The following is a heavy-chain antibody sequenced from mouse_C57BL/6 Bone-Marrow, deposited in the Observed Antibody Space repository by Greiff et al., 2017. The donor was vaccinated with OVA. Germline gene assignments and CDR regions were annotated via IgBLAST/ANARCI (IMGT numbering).Heavy chain of an antibody. CDR1: GFSFTSYA. D-gene: IGHD1-1*01. V-gene: IGHV2-9-1*01. Sequence: VKVEESGPGLVAPSQRLSITCTVSGFSFTSYAISWVRQPPGKGLEWLGVIWTDEGTNYYSAHKSRLRISKDNSKSKVCLKMNSLQTDDTARYYCARNCLYYYGSYFDVGGTGTTVTVSS. J-gene: IGHJ1*03. CDR3: ARNCLYYYGSYFDV. CDR2: IWTDEGT.